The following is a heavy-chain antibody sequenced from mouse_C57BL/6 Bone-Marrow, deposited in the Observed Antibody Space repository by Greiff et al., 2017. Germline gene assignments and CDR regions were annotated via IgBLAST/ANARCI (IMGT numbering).Heavy chain of an antibody. CDR3: TGGDRYYFDY. CDR1: GFTFSNYW. J-gene: IGHJ2*01. D-gene: IGHD3-3*01. Sequence: EVKLVESGGGLVQPGGSMKLSCVASGFTFSNYWMNWVRQSPEKGLEWVAQIRLKSDNYATHYAESVKGRFTISRDDSKSIVYLQMNNVRAEDTGIYYCTGGDRYYFDYWGQGTTLTVSS. CDR2: IRLKSDNYAT. V-gene: IGHV6-3*01.